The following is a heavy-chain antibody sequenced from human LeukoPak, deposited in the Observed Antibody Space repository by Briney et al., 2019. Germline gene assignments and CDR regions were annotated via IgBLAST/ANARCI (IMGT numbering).Heavy chain of an antibody. V-gene: IGHV1-18*01. CDR3: ASGDPRIAALYYFDY. Sequence: ASVKVSCKASGYTFNNHGINWVRQAPGQGLEWMGWISPYNGNTHYAQNIQDRITMTTETSTSTVYMELSSLRSEDTAVYYCASGDPRIAALYYFDYWGQGTLVTVSS. D-gene: IGHD6-6*01. CDR1: GYTFNNHG. CDR2: ISPYNGNT. J-gene: IGHJ4*02.